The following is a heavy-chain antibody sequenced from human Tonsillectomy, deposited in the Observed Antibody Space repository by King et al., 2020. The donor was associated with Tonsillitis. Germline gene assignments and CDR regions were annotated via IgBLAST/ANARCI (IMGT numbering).Heavy chain of an antibody. V-gene: IGHV3-21*01. D-gene: IGHD3-3*01. J-gene: IGHJ3*02. CDR3: VRDTTSYYDFWSGYYNAFDI. Sequence: VQLVESGGGLVKPGESLRLSCAASGFTSSSYSRNWVRQAPGKGLEWVSSIMSSRSYIYYADSVKGRFTISRDNAKNSLYLQMNSLRAEDTAVYYCVRDTTSYYDFWSGYYNAFDIWGQGTMVTVSS. CDR1: GFTSSSYS. CDR2: IMSSRSYI.